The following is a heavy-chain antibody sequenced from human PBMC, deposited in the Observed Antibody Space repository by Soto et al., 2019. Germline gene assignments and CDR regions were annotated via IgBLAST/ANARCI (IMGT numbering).Heavy chain of an antibody. D-gene: IGHD3-22*01. CDR3: ARHDSSGYYFGY. CDR2: IYYSGST. Sequence: QLQLQESGPGLVKPSETLSLTCTVSGGSISSSSYYWGWIRQPPGKGLEWIGSIYYSGSTYYNPSLKSRVTISVDTSKNQFSLKLSSVTAADTAVYYCARHDSSGYYFGYWGQGTLVTVSS. J-gene: IGHJ4*02. CDR1: GGSISSSSYY. V-gene: IGHV4-39*01.